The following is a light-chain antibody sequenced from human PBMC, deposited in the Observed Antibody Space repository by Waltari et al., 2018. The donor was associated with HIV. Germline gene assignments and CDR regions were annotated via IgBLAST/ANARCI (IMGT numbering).Light chain of an antibody. CDR3: AAWDDSLNGWV. CDR2: SNN. J-gene: IGLJ3*02. CDR1: RSNVGSNT. Sequence: QSVLTQPPSASGTPGQRVTVPCSGTRSNVGSNTVTCFQQLPGTAPKLLIYSNNQRPSGVPDRFSGSKSGTSASLAITGLQSEDEADYYCAAWDDSLNGWVFGGGTKLTVL. V-gene: IGLV1-44*01.